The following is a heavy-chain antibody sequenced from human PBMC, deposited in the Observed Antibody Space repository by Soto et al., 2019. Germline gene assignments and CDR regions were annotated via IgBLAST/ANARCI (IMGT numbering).Heavy chain of an antibody. V-gene: IGHV1-69*04. CDR3: ARDYPRYYGSGSYRLTD. CDR2: IIPILGIA. Sequence: SGKVSCKASGGTFSSYAISWVRQAPGQGLEWMGRIIPILGIANYAQKFQGRVTITADKSTSTAYMELSSLRSEDTAVYYCARDYPRYYGSGSYRLTDWGQGTLVTVSS. J-gene: IGHJ4*02. CDR1: GGTFSSYA. D-gene: IGHD3-10*01.